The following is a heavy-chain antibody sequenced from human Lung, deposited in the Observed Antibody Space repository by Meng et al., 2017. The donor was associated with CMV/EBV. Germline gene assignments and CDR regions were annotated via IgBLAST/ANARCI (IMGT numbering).Heavy chain of an antibody. D-gene: IGHD3-3*01. Sequence: SXTXSLXFPVSGGSISSYYWSWIRQPPGKGLEWIGYIYYSGSTNYNPSLKSRVTISVDTSKNQFSLKLSSVTAADTAVYYCASGRFLEWLFVAYWGQGTLVTVSS. CDR3: ASGRFLEWLFVAY. CDR2: IYYSGST. CDR1: GGSISSYY. V-gene: IGHV4-59*01. J-gene: IGHJ4*02.